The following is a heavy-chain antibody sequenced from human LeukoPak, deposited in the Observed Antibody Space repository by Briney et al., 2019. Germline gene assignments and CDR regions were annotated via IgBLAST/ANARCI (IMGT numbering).Heavy chain of an antibody. J-gene: IGHJ4*02. CDR2: ISYSGST. V-gene: IGHV4-59*08. D-gene: IGHD3-10*01. CDR1: GGSITTNY. Sequence: SETLSLTCTVSGGSITTNYWSWIRQPAGKGLEWIDYISYSGSTNYNPSLKSRVTMSVDTSKNQFSLRLSSVTAADTAVYYCARHGSSYSFDCWGQGTLVTVSS. CDR3: ARHGSSYSFDC.